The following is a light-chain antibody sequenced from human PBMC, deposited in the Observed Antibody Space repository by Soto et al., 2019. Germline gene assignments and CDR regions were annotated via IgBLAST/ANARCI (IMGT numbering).Light chain of an antibody. Sequence: EIVMTQSPATLSVSPAERATLSCRASQTLYNNLAWYQQKLGQAPRLLIYGASARATDIPARFSGSGSGTEFTLTISGLQSEDFAIYYCQQYSDWPLTFGGGTKVEIK. CDR2: GAS. V-gene: IGKV3-15*01. CDR1: QTLYNN. J-gene: IGKJ4*01. CDR3: QQYSDWPLT.